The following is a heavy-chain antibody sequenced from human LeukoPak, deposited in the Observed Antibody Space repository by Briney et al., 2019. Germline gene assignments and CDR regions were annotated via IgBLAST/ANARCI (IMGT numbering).Heavy chain of an antibody. CDR2: ISSSSSYI. Sequence: PGGSLRLSCAASGFTFSSYSMNWVRQAPGKGLEWVSSISSSSSYIYYADSVKGRFTISRDNAKNSLYLQMNSLRAEDAAVYYCARGRSLGYSGSYHDYWGQGTLVTVSS. J-gene: IGHJ4*02. D-gene: IGHD1-26*01. V-gene: IGHV3-21*01. CDR3: ARGRSLGYSGSYHDY. CDR1: GFTFSSYS.